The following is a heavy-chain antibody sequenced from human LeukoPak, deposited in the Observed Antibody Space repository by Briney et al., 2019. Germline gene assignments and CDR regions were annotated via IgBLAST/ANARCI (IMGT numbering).Heavy chain of an antibody. CDR3: ARELSGSSSRRFDY. CDR2: INSDGNIT. Sequence: GGSLRLSCAASGFTFSNYWMHWVRQAPGKGPVWVSRINSDGNITTYADSVKGRFTISRDNAKNALYLQMNSLRAEDTAVYYCARELSGSSSRRFDYWGQGTLVTVSS. J-gene: IGHJ4*02. V-gene: IGHV3-74*01. D-gene: IGHD2-15*01. CDR1: GFTFSNYW.